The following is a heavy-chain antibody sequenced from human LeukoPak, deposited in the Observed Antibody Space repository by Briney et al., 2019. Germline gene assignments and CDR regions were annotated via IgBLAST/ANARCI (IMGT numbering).Heavy chain of an antibody. D-gene: IGHD3-22*01. V-gene: IGHV3-74*01. Sequence: PGGSLRLSCAASGFTFSRYWMHWVRQAPGKGLVWVSRINSDGSTTSYADSVKGRFTISRDNAKSTLYLQMNSLRAEDTALYYCAKFSDSSGYYYSAFDIWGQGTMVTVSS. CDR2: INSDGSTT. J-gene: IGHJ3*02. CDR1: GFTFSRYW. CDR3: AKFSDSSGYYYSAFDI.